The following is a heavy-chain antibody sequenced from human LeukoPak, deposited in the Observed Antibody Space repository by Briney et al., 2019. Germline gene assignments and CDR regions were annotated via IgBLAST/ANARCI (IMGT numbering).Heavy chain of an antibody. CDR2: ISSSSSYI. Sequence: GGSLRLSCAASGFTVSSNYMNWVRQAPGKGLEWVSSISSSSSYIYYADSVKGRFTISRDNAKNSLYLQMNSLRAEDTAVYYCARGLEYSYGIDYWGQGTLVTVSS. D-gene: IGHD5-18*01. V-gene: IGHV3-21*01. CDR3: ARGLEYSYGIDY. CDR1: GFTVSSNY. J-gene: IGHJ4*02.